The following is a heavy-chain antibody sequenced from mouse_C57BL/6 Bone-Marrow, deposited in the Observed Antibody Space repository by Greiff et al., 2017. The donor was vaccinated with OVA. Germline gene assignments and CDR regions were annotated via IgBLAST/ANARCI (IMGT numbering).Heavy chain of an antibody. J-gene: IGHJ4*01. D-gene: IGHD2-1*01. V-gene: IGHV5-9-1*02. Sequence: EVMLVESGAGLVKPGGSLKLSCAASGFTFSSYAMSWVRQTPEKRLEWVAYISSGGDYICYADTVKGRFTISRDNARNTLYLQMSSLKSEDTAMYYCTRLLDAMDYWGQGTSVTVSS. CDR3: TRLLDAMDY. CDR2: ISSGGDYI. CDR1: GFTFSSYA.